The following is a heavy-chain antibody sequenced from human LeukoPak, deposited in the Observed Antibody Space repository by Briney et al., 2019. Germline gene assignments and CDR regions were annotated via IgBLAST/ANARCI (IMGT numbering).Heavy chain of an antibody. Sequence: TGGSLRLSCAASGFSFRGCSLSWARQAPGKGLEWVATINEVGSKTYYDDSVKGRFTISRDNAKNSLYLEMSSLRVEDTAVYYCARLLGTVTTFDYWGQGTLVTVSS. V-gene: IGHV3-7*01. J-gene: IGHJ4*02. CDR3: ARLLGTVTTFDY. CDR1: GFSFRGCS. D-gene: IGHD1-26*01. CDR2: INEVGSKT.